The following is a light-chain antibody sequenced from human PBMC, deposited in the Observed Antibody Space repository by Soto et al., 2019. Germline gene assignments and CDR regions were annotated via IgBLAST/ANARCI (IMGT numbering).Light chain of an antibody. CDR3: QQSYSTPQP. J-gene: IGKJ1*01. CDR1: QSISSY. Sequence: DIQMTQSPSSLSASVGDRVTITCRASQSISSYLNWYQQKPGKAPKLLIYAASSLQSGVPSRFSGSGSGTDFTLTISSLQPEDVATYYCQQSYSTPQPFGQRTKLEIK. CDR2: AAS. V-gene: IGKV1-39*01.